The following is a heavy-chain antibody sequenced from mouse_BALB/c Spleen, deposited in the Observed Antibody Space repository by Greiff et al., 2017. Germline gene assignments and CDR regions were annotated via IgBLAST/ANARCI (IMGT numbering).Heavy chain of an antibody. J-gene: IGHJ3*01. CDR3: ARNGKGFAY. D-gene: IGHD2-1*01. Sequence: VQLQQSGAELAKPGASVKMSCKASGYTFTSYWMHWVKQRPGQGLEWIGYINPSTGYTEYNQKFKDKATLTADKSSSTAYMQLSSLTSEDSAVYYCARNGKGFAYWGQGTLGTVSA. CDR2: INPSTGYT. CDR1: GYTFTSYW. V-gene: IGHV1-7*01.